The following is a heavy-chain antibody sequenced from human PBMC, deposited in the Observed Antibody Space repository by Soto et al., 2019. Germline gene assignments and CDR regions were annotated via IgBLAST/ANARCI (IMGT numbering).Heavy chain of an antibody. J-gene: IGHJ4*02. CDR3: ARTGYSSSWGGSYFDF. CDR2: ISAYNGNT. Sequence: QVQLVQSGAAVKKPGASVKVSCKASGYTFTSYGISWVRQAPGQGLELMGWISAYNGNTNYAHKLQGRVTMTTDTSTSKADMELRSRRSDDTAVYYWARTGYSSSWGGSYFDFWGQGTLVTVSS. V-gene: IGHV1-18*01. CDR1: GYTFTSYG. D-gene: IGHD6-13*01.